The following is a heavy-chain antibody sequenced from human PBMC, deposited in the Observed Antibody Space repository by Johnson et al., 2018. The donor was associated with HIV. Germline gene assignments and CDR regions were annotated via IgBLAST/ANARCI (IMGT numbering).Heavy chain of an antibody. CDR2: MNWNGGST. D-gene: IGHD6-19*01. Sequence: VQLVESGGGVVRPGGSLRLSCAASGFTFDDYGLSWVRQAPGKGLEWVSGMNWNGGSTGYADSVKGRCTISRDNAKNSLYLQMNSLRAEDTALYYCARAYSSGWLGAFDMWGQGTTVTVSS. CDR3: ARAYSSGWLGAFDM. J-gene: IGHJ3*02. CDR1: GFTFDDYG. V-gene: IGHV3-20*04.